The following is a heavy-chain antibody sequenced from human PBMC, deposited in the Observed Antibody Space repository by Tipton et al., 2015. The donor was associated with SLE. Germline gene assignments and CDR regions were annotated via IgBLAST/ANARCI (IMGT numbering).Heavy chain of an antibody. J-gene: IGHJ4*02. V-gene: IGHV4-39*07. D-gene: IGHD6-19*01. Sequence: TLSLTCTVSGGSISSTYYWGWIRQPPGKGLEWIGSIYYSGSTYYNPSLKSRVTISVDTSRNQFSLKLSSVTAADTAVYYCASTYSSGWYGYYFDYWGQGTLVTVSS. CDR3: ASTYSSGWYGYYFDY. CDR1: GGSISSTYY. CDR2: IYYSGST.